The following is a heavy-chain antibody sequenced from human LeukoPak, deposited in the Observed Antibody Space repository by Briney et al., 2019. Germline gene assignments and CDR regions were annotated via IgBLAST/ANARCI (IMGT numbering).Heavy chain of an antibody. CDR3: ARQGYDISTGYSQ. J-gene: IGHJ4*02. Sequence: SETLSLTCTVSGGSISSYYWSWIRQPPGKGLEWIGYVYYSGSTNYNPSLKSRVTISVDTSKNQFSLKRSSVPAADTAVYYCARQGYDISTGYSQWGQGTLVTVSS. D-gene: IGHD3-9*01. CDR2: VYYSGST. CDR1: GGSISSYY. V-gene: IGHV4-59*08.